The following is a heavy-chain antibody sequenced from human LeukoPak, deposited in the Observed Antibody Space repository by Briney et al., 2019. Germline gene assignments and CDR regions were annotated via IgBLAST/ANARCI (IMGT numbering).Heavy chain of an antibody. CDR3: ARHSSSWYDY. Sequence: ASVKVSCKASGYAFTSYDINWVRQAAGQGLEWMGWMNPNSGNTGYAQKFRGRVTITRNTSISTAYMELSSLRSEDTAVYYCARHSSSWYDYWGQGTLVTVSS. V-gene: IGHV1-8*03. D-gene: IGHD6-13*01. J-gene: IGHJ4*02. CDR2: MNPNSGNT. CDR1: GYAFTSYD.